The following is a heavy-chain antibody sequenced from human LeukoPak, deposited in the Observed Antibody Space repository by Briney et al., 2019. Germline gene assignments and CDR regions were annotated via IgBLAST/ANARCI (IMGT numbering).Heavy chain of an antibody. D-gene: IGHD1-26*01. CDR1: GGTFSSYA. CDR3: ARESGSYYDYYYGMDV. V-gene: IGHV1-69*04. J-gene: IGHJ6*02. CDR2: IIPILGIA. Sequence: ASVKVSCKASGGTFSSYAISWVRQAPGQGLEWMGRIIPILGIANYAQKFQGRVTITADKSTSTAYMELSSLRSEDTAVYYCARESGSYYDYYYGMDVWGQGTTVTVSS.